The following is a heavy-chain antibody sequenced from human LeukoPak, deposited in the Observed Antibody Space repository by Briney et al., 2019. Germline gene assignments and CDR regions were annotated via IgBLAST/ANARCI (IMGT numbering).Heavy chain of an antibody. J-gene: IGHJ4*02. CDR2: IKEDGSDK. CDR1: GFIFTNYW. CDR3: ATWGSIFGVTFFDF. Sequence: GGSLRLSCAASGFIFTNYWMSWVRQAPGKGLEWVATIKEDGSDKHYVDSARGRYTISRDNAKNSLYLQMNALRADDTAVYYCATWGSIFGVTFFDFWGQGTLVTVSS. V-gene: IGHV3-7*01. D-gene: IGHD3-3*01.